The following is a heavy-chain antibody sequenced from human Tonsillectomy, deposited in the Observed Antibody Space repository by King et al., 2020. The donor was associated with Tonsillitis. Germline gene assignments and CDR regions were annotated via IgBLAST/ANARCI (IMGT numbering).Heavy chain of an antibody. CDR2: IYWDDDK. V-gene: IGHV2-5*02. CDR3: AHRTLFYDSSGYLFDY. Sequence: HITLKESGPTLVKPTQTLTLTCTFSGFSLSTTGVCVGWIRQPPGKALEWLALIYWDDDKRYSPSLKSRLTITKDTSKNQVVLTMTNMDPVDTATYYCAHRTLFYDSSGYLFDYWGQGTLVTVSS. D-gene: IGHD3-22*01. J-gene: IGHJ4*02. CDR1: GFSLSTTGVC.